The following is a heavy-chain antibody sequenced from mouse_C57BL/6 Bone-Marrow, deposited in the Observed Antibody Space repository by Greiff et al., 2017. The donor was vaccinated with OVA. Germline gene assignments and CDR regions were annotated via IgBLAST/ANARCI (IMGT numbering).Heavy chain of an antibody. V-gene: IGHV5-16*01. CDR3: ARERGYGKGVAY. D-gene: IGHD2-1*01. J-gene: IGHJ3*01. CDR1: GFTFSDYY. CDR2: INYDGSST. Sequence: EVQVVESEGGLVQPGSSMKLSCTASGFTFSDYYMAWVRQVPEKGLEWVANINYDGSSTYYLDSLKSRFIISRDNAKNVLYLQMSSLKSEDTATYYCARERGYGKGVAYWGQGTMVTVSA.